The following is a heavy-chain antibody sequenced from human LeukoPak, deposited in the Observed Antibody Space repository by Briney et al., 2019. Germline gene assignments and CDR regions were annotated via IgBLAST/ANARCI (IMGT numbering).Heavy chain of an antibody. J-gene: IGHJ4*02. Sequence: SGGSLRLSCAASGFTFSSYSMNWVRQAPGKGLEWVSSISSSSDYIYYADSVKGRFTTSRDNAKNSLYLQMNSLRAEDTAVYYCARDESSQVATAGTNWGQGTQVTVSS. CDR1: GFTFSSYS. CDR3: ARDESSQVATAGTN. CDR2: ISSSSDYI. D-gene: IGHD6-13*01. V-gene: IGHV3-21*01.